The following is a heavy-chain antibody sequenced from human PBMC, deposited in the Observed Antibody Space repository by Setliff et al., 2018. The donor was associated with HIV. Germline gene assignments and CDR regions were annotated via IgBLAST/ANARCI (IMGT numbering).Heavy chain of an antibody. D-gene: IGHD3-22*01. V-gene: IGHV3-7*01. CDR1: GFTFSSYW. CDR3: AGSRGYFVKAD. CDR2: INQNGREK. J-gene: IGHJ4*02. Sequence: PGGSLRLSYAAPGFTFSSYWMSWVRQAPGKGLEWVANINQNGREKYYVDSVKGRFTISRDNTKDSLYLQMNSLRGEDTAVYYCAGSRGYFVKADWGQGTLVTVSS.